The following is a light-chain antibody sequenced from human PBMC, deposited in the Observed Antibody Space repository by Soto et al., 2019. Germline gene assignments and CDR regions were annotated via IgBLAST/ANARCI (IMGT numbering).Light chain of an antibody. Sequence: EIVLTQSPGTLSLSPGERATLSCRASQSINNRYLAWYQQKPGQAPRLLIYAASSRPTGIPDRFSGSGSGTAFSITISRLAPDDFAVYYCQQFGSSPGFTFGPGTKVDIK. J-gene: IGKJ3*01. V-gene: IGKV3-20*01. CDR3: QQFGSSPGFT. CDR2: AAS. CDR1: QSINNRY.